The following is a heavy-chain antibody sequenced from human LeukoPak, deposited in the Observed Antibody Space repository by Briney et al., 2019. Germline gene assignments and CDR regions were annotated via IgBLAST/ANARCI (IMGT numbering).Heavy chain of an antibody. J-gene: IGHJ4*02. CDR3: ARDVGVGYCSGGSCYRYSDY. D-gene: IGHD2-15*01. CDR1: GYTFTSYG. Sequence: ASVKVSCKASGYTFTSYGISWVRQAPGQGLGWMGWISAYNGNTNYAQKLQGRVTMTTDTSTSTAYMELSSLRSEDTAVYYCARDVGVGYCSGGSCYRYSDYWGQGTLVTVSS. CDR2: ISAYNGNT. V-gene: IGHV1-18*01.